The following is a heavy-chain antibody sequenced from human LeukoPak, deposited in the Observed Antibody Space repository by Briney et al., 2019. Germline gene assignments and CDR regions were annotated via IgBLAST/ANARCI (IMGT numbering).Heavy chain of an antibody. J-gene: IGHJ3*02. CDR2: IKQDGSEK. CDR3: ARMGVVPAVMDWPDAFDI. D-gene: IGHD2-2*01. CDR1: GFTLSSYW. Sequence: GGAPRLSCAAPGFTLSSYWMSWGRQAPGEGLGWGAKIKQDGSEKYYVDPVKGRFTISRDNAKNSLYLQMNSLRAEDTAVYYCARMGVVPAVMDWPDAFDIWGQGTMVTVSS. V-gene: IGHV3-7*01.